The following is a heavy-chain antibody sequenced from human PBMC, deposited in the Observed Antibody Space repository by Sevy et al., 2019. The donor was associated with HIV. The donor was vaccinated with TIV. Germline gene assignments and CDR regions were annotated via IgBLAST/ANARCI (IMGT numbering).Heavy chain of an antibody. J-gene: IGHJ3*02. CDR2: IDPTDSYT. Sequence: GESLKISCQGSGNSFSGYWISWVRLMPGKGLEWMWRIDPTDSYTYYSPSFQGHVTISTHRSITTAYLQYSSLKASDTAMYYCARLLHKVPYAFDICGQGKMVTVSS. D-gene: IGHD2-2*01. V-gene: IGHV5-10-1*01. CDR1: GNSFSGYW. CDR3: ARLLHKVPYAFDI.